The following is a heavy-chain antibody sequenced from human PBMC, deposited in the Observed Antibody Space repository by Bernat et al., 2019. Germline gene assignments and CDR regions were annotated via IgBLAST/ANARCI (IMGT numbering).Heavy chain of an antibody. V-gene: IGHV1-8*01. J-gene: IGHJ3*02. CDR3: AVLGYCSSTSCKARAFDI. D-gene: IGHD2-2*01. Sequence: QVQLVQSGAEVKKPGASVKVSCKASGYTFTSYDINWVRQATGQGREWMGWMNPNSGNTGYAQKFQGRGSMTRNTSISTAYMGLSSLRSEDTAVYYCAVLGYCSSTSCKARAFDIWGQGTMVTVSS. CDR1: GYTFTSYD. CDR2: MNPNSGNT.